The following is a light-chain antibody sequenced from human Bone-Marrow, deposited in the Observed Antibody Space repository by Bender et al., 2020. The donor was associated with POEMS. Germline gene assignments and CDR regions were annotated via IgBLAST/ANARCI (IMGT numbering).Light chain of an antibody. CDR2: EAT. CDR3: CSYAGSSPHVV. J-gene: IGLJ2*01. Sequence: QSALTQPASVSGSPGQSITISCTGTSSDVGKYNLVSWYQQYPDKAPKLLIYEATERPSGVSNRFSGSKSGSTASLTISGLQAEDEADYYCCSYAGSSPHVVFGGGTRLTVL. CDR1: SSDVGKYNL. V-gene: IGLV2-23*01.